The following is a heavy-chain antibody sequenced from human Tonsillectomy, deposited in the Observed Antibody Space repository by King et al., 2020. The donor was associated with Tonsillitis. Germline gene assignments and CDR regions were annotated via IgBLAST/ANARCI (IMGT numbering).Heavy chain of an antibody. CDR2: IKSKIEGGTT. CDR1: GFTFSDAW. Sequence: QLVQSGGGLVKPGGSLRLSCAASGFTFSDAWMTWVRQAPEKGLEWVALIKSKIEGGTTDYAAPVKGRFTISRDDSKTTLYLEMNSLKTEDTAVYYCATGLRRTDADYWGQGTLVTVSS. J-gene: IGHJ4*02. CDR3: ATGLRRTDADY. V-gene: IGHV3-15*01.